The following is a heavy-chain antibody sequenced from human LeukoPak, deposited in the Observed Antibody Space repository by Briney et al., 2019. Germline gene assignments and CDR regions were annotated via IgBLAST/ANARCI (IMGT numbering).Heavy chain of an antibody. V-gene: IGHV3-7*03. J-gene: IGHJ4*02. CDR3: ARVRIAMGV. Sequence: GGSLRLSCAASGFTFRSYWMRWGRQAPGKGREGVAKIKEDGRERYYVESVEGRFTISRDNPNTSLYLQMHSLRVEDPALYYCARVRIAMGVWGQGTLVTVSS. D-gene: IGHD5-18*01. CDR1: GFTFRSYW. CDR2: IKEDGRER.